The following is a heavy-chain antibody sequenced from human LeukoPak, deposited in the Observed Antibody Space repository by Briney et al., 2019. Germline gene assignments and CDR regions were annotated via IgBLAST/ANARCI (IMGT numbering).Heavy chain of an antibody. J-gene: IGHJ4*02. CDR1: GFTFSSYG. Sequence: GGSLRLSCAASGFTFSSYGMHWVRQAPGKGLEWVAVIWYDGSNKYYADSVKGRFTISRDNSKNTLYLQMNSLRAEDTAVYYCAKDSEYYDFWSGYVYYFDYWGQGTLVTVSS. V-gene: IGHV3-33*06. D-gene: IGHD3-3*01. CDR3: AKDSEYYDFWSGYVYYFDY. CDR2: IWYDGSNK.